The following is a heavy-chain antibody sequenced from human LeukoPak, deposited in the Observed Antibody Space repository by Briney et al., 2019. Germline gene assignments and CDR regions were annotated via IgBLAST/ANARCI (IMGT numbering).Heavy chain of an antibody. D-gene: IGHD2-15*01. J-gene: IGHJ4*02. CDR2: ISSNGVST. V-gene: IGHV3-64*01. CDR1: GFTFSSYA. CDR3: AKDGVDHGDY. Sequence: GGSLRLSCAASGFTFSSYAMHWVRQAPGKGLEYVSFISSNGVSTYYANSVKGRFTISRDNSKNTLYLQMGSLRAEDMAVYYCAKDGVDHGDYWGQGTLVTVSS.